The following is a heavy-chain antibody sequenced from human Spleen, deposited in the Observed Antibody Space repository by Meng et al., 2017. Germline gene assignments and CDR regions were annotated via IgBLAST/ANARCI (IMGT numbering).Heavy chain of an antibody. CDR1: GFTFSGSA. CDR3: ARDWSGTGIGIDF. CDR2: ISHDGSGK. J-gene: IGHJ4*02. D-gene: IGHD3-10*01. Sequence: GGSLRLSCAASGFTFSGSAMHWVRQAPGKGLEWLAVISHDGSGKFYADSVRGRFTISRDNSKNTLFVQMDSLRDEDTAVYYCARDWSGTGIGIDFWGQGTLVTVSS. V-gene: IGHV3-30*17.